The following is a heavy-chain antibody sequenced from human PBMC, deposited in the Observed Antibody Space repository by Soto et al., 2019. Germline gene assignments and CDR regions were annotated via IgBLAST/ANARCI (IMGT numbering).Heavy chain of an antibody. CDR2: ISYDGSNK. CDR3: ASWSRYSSSSFYYYGMDV. J-gene: IGHJ6*02. D-gene: IGHD6-6*01. V-gene: IGHV3-30-3*01. Sequence: VGSLRLSCAASGFTFSSYAMHWVRQAPGKGLEGVAVISYDGSNKYYADSVKGRFTISRDNSKNTLYLQMNSLRAEDTAVYYCASWSRYSSSSFYYYGMDVWGQGTTVTVSS. CDR1: GFTFSSYA.